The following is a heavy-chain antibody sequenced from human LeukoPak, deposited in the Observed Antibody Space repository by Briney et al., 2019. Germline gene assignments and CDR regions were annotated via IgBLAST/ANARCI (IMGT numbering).Heavy chain of an antibody. Sequence: GGSLRLSCAASGFTFNDYYMSWIRQAPGKGLEWLSYINIGGTNTHYADSVKGRFTISRDNAKKSLYLEMNNLRAEDTAVYYCATDRAGFDTWGQGVLVTVSS. CDR1: GFTFNDYY. CDR3: ATDRAGFDT. CDR2: INIGGTNT. V-gene: IGHV3-11*01. J-gene: IGHJ5*02.